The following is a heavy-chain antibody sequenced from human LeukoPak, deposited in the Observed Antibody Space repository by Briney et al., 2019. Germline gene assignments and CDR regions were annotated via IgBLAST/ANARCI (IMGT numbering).Heavy chain of an antibody. D-gene: IGHD2-15*01. J-gene: IGHJ5*02. CDR2: INHSGST. CDR3: ARGVYDIVVVVAATPDYHWFDP. Sequence: SETLSLTCAVYGGSFSGYYWSWIRQPPGKGLEWIGEINHSGSTNYNPSLKSRVTISVDTSKNRFSLKLSSVTAADTAVYYCARGVYDIVVVVAATPDYHWFDPWGQGTLVTVSS. CDR1: GGSFSGYY. V-gene: IGHV4-34*01.